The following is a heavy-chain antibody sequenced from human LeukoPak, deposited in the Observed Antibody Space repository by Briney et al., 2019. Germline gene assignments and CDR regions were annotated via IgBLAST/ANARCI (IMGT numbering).Heavy chain of an antibody. CDR3: ASVVAHANDY. J-gene: IGHJ4*02. V-gene: IGHV3-23*01. D-gene: IGHD2-15*01. Sequence: QAGGSLRLSCAASGFTFSNYGMSWVRQAPGRGLEWVSAISGSGGSTYYADSVKGRFTISRDNSKNSLYLQMNSLRAEDTAVYYCASVVAHANDYWGQGTLVTVSS. CDR1: GFTFSNYG. CDR2: ISGSGGST.